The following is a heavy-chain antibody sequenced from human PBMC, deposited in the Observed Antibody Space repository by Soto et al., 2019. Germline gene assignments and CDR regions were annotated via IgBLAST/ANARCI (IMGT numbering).Heavy chain of an antibody. V-gene: IGHV3-11*01. CDR1: GFTFSDYY. Sequence: PGGSLRLSCAASGFTFSDYYMSWIRQAPGKGLEWVSYISNSGSTIYYADSVKGRFTISRDNAKNSLYLQMNSLRAEDTAVYYCARIRYYDSGSSINWFDPWGQGTLVTVSS. CDR3: ARIRYYDSGSSINWFDP. J-gene: IGHJ5*02. D-gene: IGHD3-10*01. CDR2: ISNSGSTI.